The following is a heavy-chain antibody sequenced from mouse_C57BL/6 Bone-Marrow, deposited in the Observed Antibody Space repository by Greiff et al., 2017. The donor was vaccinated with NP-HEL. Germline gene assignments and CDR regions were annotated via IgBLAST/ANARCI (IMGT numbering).Heavy chain of an antibody. D-gene: IGHD1-1*01. Sequence: VQLQQSGAELMKPGASVKLSCKATGYTFTGYWIEWVKQRPGHGLEWIGEILPGSGSTNYNEKFKGKATFTADPSSNTAYMQLSSLTPEDAAIYYCARSPPNSYYYGSSLWYFDVWGTGTTVTVSS. J-gene: IGHJ1*03. CDR1: GYTFTGYW. V-gene: IGHV1-9*01. CDR3: ARSPPNSYYYGSSLWYFDV. CDR2: ILPGSGST.